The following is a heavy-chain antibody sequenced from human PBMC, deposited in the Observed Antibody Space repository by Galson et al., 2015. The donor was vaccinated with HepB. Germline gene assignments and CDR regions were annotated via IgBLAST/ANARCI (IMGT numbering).Heavy chain of an antibody. CDR3: ARPLIKAVAGVWYFDL. V-gene: IGHV3-11*01. J-gene: IGHJ2*01. Sequence: SLRLSCAASGFTFSDYYMSWIRQAPGKGLEWVSYISRSGSTLYYADSVKGRFTISRDNAKNSLYPQMNSLRAEDTAVYYCARPLIKAVAGVWYFDLWGRGTLVTVSS. CDR1: GFTFSDYY. D-gene: IGHD6-19*01. CDR2: ISRSGSTL.